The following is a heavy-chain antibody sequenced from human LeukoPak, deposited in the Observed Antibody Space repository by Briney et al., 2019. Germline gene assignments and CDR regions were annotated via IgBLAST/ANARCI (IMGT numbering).Heavy chain of an antibody. CDR3: ARQSKIDYYYFYGMDV. CDR2: IYYSGTA. Sequence: PSETLSLTCTVSGGSISSHYWSWIRQPLGKGLEWIGYIYYSGTAKYNPSLKSRVTISVDTSKNQFSLKLSSVTAADTAVYYCARQSKIDYYYFYGMDVWGQGTTVTVSS. V-gene: IGHV4-59*08. CDR1: GGSISSHY. J-gene: IGHJ6*02. D-gene: IGHD2-21*01.